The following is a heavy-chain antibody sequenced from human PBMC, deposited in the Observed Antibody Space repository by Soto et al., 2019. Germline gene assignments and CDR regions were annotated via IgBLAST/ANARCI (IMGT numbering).Heavy chain of an antibody. Sequence: EVQLVESGGGLVQPGGSLRLSCAASGFTCSSYWMDWVRQALGKGLVWVSSINSDGSSTTYADSVKGRFTISRDNAKNTMYLQMKSLRAEDTSVYYCARESPTMIVVGDAFNIWGQGTMVTASS. CDR2: INSDGSST. CDR3: ARESPTMIVVGDAFNI. J-gene: IGHJ3*02. D-gene: IGHD3-22*01. CDR1: GFTCSSYW. V-gene: IGHV3-74*01.